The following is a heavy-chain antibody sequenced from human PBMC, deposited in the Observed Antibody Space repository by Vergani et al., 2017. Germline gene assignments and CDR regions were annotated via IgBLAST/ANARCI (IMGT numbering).Heavy chain of an antibody. J-gene: IGHJ6*02. CDR2: ISGSGGFT. Sequence: EVQLLESGGNLVQPGGSLRLSCAASGFTFTNFAMTWVRQAPGEGLEWVSGISGSGGFTYYADSVKGRFTISRDNSKNTMFLQMNNLRAEDTAVYYCARXHISNYYDSSGYYYMGYYYGMDVWGQGTTVTVSS. V-gene: IGHV3-23*01. D-gene: IGHD3-22*01. CDR3: ARXHISNYYDSSGYYYMGYYYGMDV. CDR1: GFTFTNFA.